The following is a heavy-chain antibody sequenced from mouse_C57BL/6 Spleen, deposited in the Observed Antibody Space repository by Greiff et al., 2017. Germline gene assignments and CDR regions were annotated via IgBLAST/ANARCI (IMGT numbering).Heavy chain of an antibody. CDR3: AREGYCGSSYEDY. D-gene: IGHD1-1*01. CDR1: GYSFTSYY. V-gene: IGHV1-66*01. CDR2: IYPGSGNT. J-gene: IGHJ2*01. Sequence: VQLVESGPELVKPGASVKISCKASGYSFTSYYIHWVKQRPGQGLEWIGWIYPGSGNTKYNEKFKGKATLTADTSSSTAYMQLSSLTSEDSAVYYCAREGYCGSSYEDYWGQGTTLTVSS.